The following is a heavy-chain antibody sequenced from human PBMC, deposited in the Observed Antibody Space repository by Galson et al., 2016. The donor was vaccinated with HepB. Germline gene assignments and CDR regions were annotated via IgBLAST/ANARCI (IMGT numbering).Heavy chain of an antibody. J-gene: IGHJ5*02. Sequence: ETLRLSCAASGFAFSSHWMHWVRQVPGKGLVWVSRINSDGTISNYADSVKGRFTISRDNAKNTLYLQMNSLRVEDTAVYYCGRDHSVVLTTAYNWFDPWGQGTPVTVSS. CDR1: GFAFSSHW. V-gene: IGHV3-74*01. D-gene: IGHD4-23*01. CDR2: INSDGTIS. CDR3: GRDHSVVLTTAYNWFDP.